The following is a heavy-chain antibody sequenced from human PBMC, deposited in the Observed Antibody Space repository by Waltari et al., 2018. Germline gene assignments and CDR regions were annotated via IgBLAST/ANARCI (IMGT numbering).Heavy chain of an antibody. CDR2: IYTSGST. Sequence: QVQLQESGPGLVKPSQTLSLTCTVSGGSISSGSYYWSWIRHPAAKGLEWSGRIYTSGSTNYNPSLKSRVTISVDTSKNQFSLKLSSVTAADTAVYYCARDSGRPYCSGGSCYSFGLDYWGQGTLVTVSS. CDR1: GGSISSGSYY. D-gene: IGHD2-15*01. CDR3: ARDSGRPYCSGGSCYSFGLDY. J-gene: IGHJ4*02. V-gene: IGHV4-61*02.